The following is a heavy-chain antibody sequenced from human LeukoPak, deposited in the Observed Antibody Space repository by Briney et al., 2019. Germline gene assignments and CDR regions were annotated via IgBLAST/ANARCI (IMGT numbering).Heavy chain of an antibody. V-gene: IGHV4-59*01. J-gene: IGHJ5*02. D-gene: IGHD3-9*01. Sequence: SETLSLTCTVSGGSISSYYWSWIRQPPGKGLEWIGYIYYSGSTNYNPSLKSRVTISVDTSKNQFSLKLSSVTAADTAVYYCARGFDGVAGWFDPWGQGTLVTVSS. CDR3: ARGFDGVAGWFDP. CDR1: GGSISSYY. CDR2: IYYSGST.